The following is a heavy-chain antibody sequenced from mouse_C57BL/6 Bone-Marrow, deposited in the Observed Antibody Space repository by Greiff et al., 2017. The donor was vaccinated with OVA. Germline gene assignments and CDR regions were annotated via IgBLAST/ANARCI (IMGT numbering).Heavy chain of an antibody. CDR2: ISNGGGST. Sequence: EVMLVESGGGLVQPGGSLKLSCAASGFTFSDYYMYWVRQTPEKRLEWVAYISNGGGSTYYPDTVKGRFTISRDNAKNTRYLQMSRLKSEDTAMYYCARQDGNHWFAYWGQGTLVTVSA. J-gene: IGHJ3*01. CDR3: ARQDGNHWFAY. D-gene: IGHD2-1*01. CDR1: GFTFSDYY. V-gene: IGHV5-12*01.